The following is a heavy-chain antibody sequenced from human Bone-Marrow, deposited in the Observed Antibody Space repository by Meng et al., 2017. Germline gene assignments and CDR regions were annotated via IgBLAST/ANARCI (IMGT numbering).Heavy chain of an antibody. J-gene: IGHJ4*02. V-gene: IGHV4-31*03. Sequence: QVQLQESGPGLVKPSQNLSLTFTVSGGSISSGGYYWSWIRQHPGKGLEWIGYIYYSESTYYNPSLKSRVTISVDTSKNQFSLRLSSVTAADTAVYYCARESSSGSYYFDYWGQGTLVTVSS. CDR1: GGSISSGGYY. D-gene: IGHD6-19*01. CDR3: ARESSSGSYYFDY. CDR2: IYYSEST.